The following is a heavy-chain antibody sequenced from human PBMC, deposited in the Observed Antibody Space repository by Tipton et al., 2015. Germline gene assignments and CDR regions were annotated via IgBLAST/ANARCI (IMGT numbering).Heavy chain of an antibody. Sequence: SLRLSCETSGFTFDDYAMHWVRQAPGKGLEWISQISWNSGSIGYADSVKGRFTISRDNTKNTLYLQMNSLRPEDTALYYCAAANDYGDSLFEYWGQGSLVTVSS. D-gene: IGHD4-17*01. CDR3: AAANDYGDSLFEY. CDR1: GFTFDDYA. J-gene: IGHJ4*02. V-gene: IGHV3-9*01. CDR2: ISWNSGSI.